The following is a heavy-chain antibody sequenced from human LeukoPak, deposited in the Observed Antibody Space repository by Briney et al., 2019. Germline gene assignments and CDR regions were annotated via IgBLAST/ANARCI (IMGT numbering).Heavy chain of an antibody. CDR2: INHSGST. J-gene: IGHJ4*02. D-gene: IGHD3-3*01. Sequence: SETLSLTCAVYGGSFSGYYWSWIRQPPGKGLEWIGEINHSGSTNYNPSLKSRVTISVDTSKNPVSLKLSSVTAADTAVYYCARGAMFYGFWSGYYVRKVPPPDYWGQGTLVTVSS. CDR1: GGSFSGYY. V-gene: IGHV4-34*01. CDR3: ARGAMFYGFWSGYYVRKVPPPDY.